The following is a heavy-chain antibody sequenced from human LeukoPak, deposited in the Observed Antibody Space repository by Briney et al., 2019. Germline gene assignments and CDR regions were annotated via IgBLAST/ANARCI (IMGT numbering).Heavy chain of an antibody. V-gene: IGHV4-39*01. J-gene: IGHJ1*01. CDR1: GGSISSSSYD. CDR2: IYDSVTT. CDR3: ARHGSYLQH. Sequence: PSETLSLTCTVSGGSISSSSYDWGWIRQPPGKGLEWIGSIYDSVTTYYNPSLKSRVTISVDTSKNQFSLKLSPVTAADTVVYCCARHGSYLQHWGQGTLVTVSS. D-gene: IGHD3-10*01.